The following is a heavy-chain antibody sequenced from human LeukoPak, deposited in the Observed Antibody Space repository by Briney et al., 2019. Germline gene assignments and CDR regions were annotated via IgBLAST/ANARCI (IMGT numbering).Heavy chain of an antibody. J-gene: IGHJ6*03. V-gene: IGHV4-59*12. Sequence: LETLSLTCTVSGGSISSYYWSWIRQPPGKGLEWIGYIYYSGSTNYNPSLKSRVTISVDTSKNQFSLKLSSVTAADTAVYYCARDQEAYCSSTSCYEYYYYMDVWGKGTTVTISS. CDR3: ARDQEAYCSSTSCYEYYYYMDV. CDR2: IYYSGST. D-gene: IGHD2-2*01. CDR1: GGSISSYY.